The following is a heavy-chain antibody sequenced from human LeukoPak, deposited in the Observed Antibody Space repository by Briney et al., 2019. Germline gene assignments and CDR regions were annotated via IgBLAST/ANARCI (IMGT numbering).Heavy chain of an antibody. CDR1: GFTFSSYA. J-gene: IGHJ4*02. D-gene: IGHD5-12*01. Sequence: GGSLRLSCAASGFTFSSYAMHWVRQAPGKGLEYVSAISSNGGSTYYANSVKGRFTISRDNSKNTLYLQMGSLRAEDMAVYYCARARGYAGLGVSLSDYWGQGTLVTVSS. CDR2: ISSNGGST. V-gene: IGHV3-64*01. CDR3: ARARGYAGLGVSLSDY.